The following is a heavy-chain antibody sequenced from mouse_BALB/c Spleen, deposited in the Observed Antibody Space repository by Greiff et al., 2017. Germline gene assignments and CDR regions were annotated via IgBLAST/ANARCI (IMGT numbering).Heavy chain of an antibody. J-gene: IGHJ1*01. Sequence: VQLQQSGAELVKPGASVKLSCKASGYTFTSYYMYWVKQRPGQGLEWIGEINPSNGGTNFNEKFKSKATLTVDKSSSTAYMQLSSLTSEDSAVYYCTRGSPYYYGSSYGYFDVWGAGTTVTVSS. CDR1: GYTFTSYY. D-gene: IGHD1-1*01. V-gene: IGHV1S81*02. CDR2: INPSNGGT. CDR3: TRGSPYYYGSSYGYFDV.